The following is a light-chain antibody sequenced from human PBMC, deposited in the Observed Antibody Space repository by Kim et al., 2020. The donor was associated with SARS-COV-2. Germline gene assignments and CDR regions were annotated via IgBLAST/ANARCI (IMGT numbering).Light chain of an antibody. Sequence: YASAGSRATISCPVSQNIGTLVHWYPKKPWTAPNLLVYSASTLQSGVPSRFSGSGSGTDFTLPISSLQPEDFATYFCQHSYIAPDSFGQGTKLEI. CDR3: QHSYIAPDS. J-gene: IGKJ2*03. V-gene: IGKV1-39*01. CDR1: QNIGTL. CDR2: SAS.